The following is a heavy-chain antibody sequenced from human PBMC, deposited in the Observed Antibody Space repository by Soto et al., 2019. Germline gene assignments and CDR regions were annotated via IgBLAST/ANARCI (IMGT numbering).Heavy chain of an antibody. CDR3: ARDLRRLPTSSYWYFDL. CDR1: GGTFSSYA. D-gene: IGHD2-2*01. CDR2: IIPIFGTA. V-gene: IGHV1-69*13. Sequence: SVKVSCKASGGTFSSYAISWVRQAPGQGFEWMGGIIPIFGTANYAQKFQGRVTITADESTSTAYMELSSLRSEDTAVYYCARDLRRLPTSSYWYFDLWGRGTLVTVSS. J-gene: IGHJ2*01.